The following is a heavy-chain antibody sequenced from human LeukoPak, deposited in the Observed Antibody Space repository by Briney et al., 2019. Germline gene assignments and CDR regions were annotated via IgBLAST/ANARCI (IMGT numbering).Heavy chain of an antibody. CDR1: GFRFSSNW. V-gene: IGHV3-7*03. J-gene: IGHJ4*02. CDR2: INQDGTDK. Sequence: SGGSLRLSCAASGFRFSSNWMSWVRQAPGKGLEWVANINQDGTDKNYVGSVKGRFTISRDNAKNSLYLQMNSLRAEDTALYYCAKDINPFSRGGYNTGYWGQGTLVTVSS. CDR3: AKDINPFSRGGYNTGY. D-gene: IGHD5-24*01.